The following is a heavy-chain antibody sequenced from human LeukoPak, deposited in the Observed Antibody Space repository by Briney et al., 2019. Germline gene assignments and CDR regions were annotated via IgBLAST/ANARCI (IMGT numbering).Heavy chain of an antibody. D-gene: IGHD2-2*01. V-gene: IGHV4-59*01. CDR3: ARVDCSSTRQYYYYGMDV. CDR1: GGSISSFY. CDR2: IYYSGST. J-gene: IGHJ6*02. Sequence: SGTLSLTCTVSGGSISSFYWSWIRQPPGKGLEWIGYIYYSGSTNYNPSLKSRVTISVDTSKKQFSLKLSSVTAADTAVYYCARVDCSSTRQYYYYGMDVWGQGTTVTVSS.